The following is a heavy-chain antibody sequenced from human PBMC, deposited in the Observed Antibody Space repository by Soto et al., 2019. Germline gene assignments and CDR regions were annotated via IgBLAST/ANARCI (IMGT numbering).Heavy chain of an antibody. Sequence: GESLKISCPGSGYSFTSYWIGWVRQMPGKGLELMGIIYPGDSDTRYSPSFQGQVTISADKSISTAYLQWSSLKASDTAMYYCARLNRSSWYVSYGYYEMDVWGQGTRVTVSS. CDR1: GYSFTSYW. D-gene: IGHD6-13*01. CDR3: ARLNRSSWYVSYGYYEMDV. J-gene: IGHJ6*02. CDR2: IYPGDSDT. V-gene: IGHV5-51*01.